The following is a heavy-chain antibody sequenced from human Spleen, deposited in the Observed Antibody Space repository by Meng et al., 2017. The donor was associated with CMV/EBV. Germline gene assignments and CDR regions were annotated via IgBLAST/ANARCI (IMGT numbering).Heavy chain of an antibody. J-gene: IGHJ6*02. V-gene: IGHV6-1*01. CDR2: TYYRSKWYY. CDR3: ARDYYDSGAYYYTEEYYHGLDV. D-gene: IGHD3-22*01. CDR1: GDSVSSNSAA. Sequence: SQTLSLTCAISGDSVSSNSAAWNWIRQSPSRGLEWLGRTYYRSKWYYDYAMAVKSRITINPDTSKNQCSLQLNSVTPEDTAVYYCARDYYDSGAYYYTEEYYHGLDVWGQGTTVTVSS.